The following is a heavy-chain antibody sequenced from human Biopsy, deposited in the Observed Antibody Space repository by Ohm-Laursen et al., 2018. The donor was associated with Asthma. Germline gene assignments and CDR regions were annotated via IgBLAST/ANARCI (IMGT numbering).Heavy chain of an antibody. J-gene: IGHJ6*02. V-gene: IGHV3-33*01. D-gene: IGHD3-3*01. CDR1: GFTFSSYG. Sequence: SLRLSCSASGFTFSSYGMHWVRQAPGKGLEWVAVIWYDGSNKYYADAVKGRFTISRDNSKNTLYLQMNSLRAEDTAVYYCARSIYDFWSGYYGMDVWGQGTTVTVSS. CDR3: ARSIYDFWSGYYGMDV. CDR2: IWYDGSNK.